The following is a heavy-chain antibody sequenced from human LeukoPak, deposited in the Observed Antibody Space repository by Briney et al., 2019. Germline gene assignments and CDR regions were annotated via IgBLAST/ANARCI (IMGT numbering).Heavy chain of an antibody. D-gene: IGHD2-2*01. V-gene: IGHV1-2*02. CDR2: INPNSGGT. Sequence: ASVKVSCKASGYSFTGYYMHWVRQAPGQGLEWMGWINPNSGGTNYAQKFQGRVTMTRDTSISTAYMELSRLRSDDTAVYYCARDPGSTSWRYYYYMDVWGKGTTVTVSS. J-gene: IGHJ6*03. CDR1: GYSFTGYY. CDR3: ARDPGSTSWRYYYYMDV.